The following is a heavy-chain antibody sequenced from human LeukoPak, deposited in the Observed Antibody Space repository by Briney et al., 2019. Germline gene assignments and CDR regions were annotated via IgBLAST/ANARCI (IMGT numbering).Heavy chain of an antibody. Sequence: PGGSLRLSCAASGFTFSSYWMSCVRQAPGKGREWVANIKQDGSEKYYADSVKGRFTISRDNSKNTLYLQMNSLRAEDTAVYYCARSRASSSWALRYLNYYYYMDVWGKGTTVTVSS. CDR2: IKQDGSEK. CDR3: ARSRASSSWALRYLNYYYYMDV. CDR1: GFTFSSYW. J-gene: IGHJ6*03. V-gene: IGHV3-7*01. D-gene: IGHD6-13*01.